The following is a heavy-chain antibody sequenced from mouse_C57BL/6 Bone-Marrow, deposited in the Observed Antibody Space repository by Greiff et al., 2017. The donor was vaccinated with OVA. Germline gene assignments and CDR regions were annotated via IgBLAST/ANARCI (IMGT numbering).Heavy chain of an antibody. J-gene: IGHJ1*03. CDR3: ARRGTTVVAIDYWYFDV. D-gene: IGHD1-1*01. CDR1: GFSLSTSGMG. Sequence: QVTLKVSGPGILQSSQTLSLTCSFSGFSLSTSGMGVSWIRQPSGKGLEWLAHIYWDDDKRYNPSMKSRPTITKDTSRNQVFLKITSVDTADTATYYCARRGTTVVAIDYWYFDVWGTGTTVTVSS. V-gene: IGHV8-12*01. CDR2: IYWDDDK.